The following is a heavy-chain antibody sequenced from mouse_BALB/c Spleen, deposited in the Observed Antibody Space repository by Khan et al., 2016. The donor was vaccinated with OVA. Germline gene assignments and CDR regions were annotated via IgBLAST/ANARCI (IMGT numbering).Heavy chain of an antibody. CDR1: GYTFTSYT. D-gene: IGHD2-5*01. CDR3: VRDGAYHSNDGWVAY. Sequence: VQLQQSGAELARPGASVNMSCKASGYTFTSYTIHWIKKRPGQGLEWIGYINPSNGHTNYNQKFKDKATLTTDKSSTTAYLQLSSLTSADSAVYNCVRDGAYHSNDGWVAYWSQGTLVTVSA. J-gene: IGHJ3*01. CDR2: INPSNGHT. V-gene: IGHV1-4*01.